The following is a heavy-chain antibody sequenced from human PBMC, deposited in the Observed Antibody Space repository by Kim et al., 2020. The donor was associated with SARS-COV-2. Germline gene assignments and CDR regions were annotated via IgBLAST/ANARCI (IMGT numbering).Heavy chain of an antibody. CDR2: IYYSGST. CDR3: ARLVGYSNGYEYYYYGMYV. J-gene: IGHJ6*02. V-gene: IGHV4-39*01. CDR1: GGSISSSSYY. D-gene: IGHD5-18*01. Sequence: SETLSLTCTVSGGSISSSSYYWGWIRQPPGKGLEWFGSIYYSGSTYYNPSLKSLVTISVDTSKTQFSLKLSSVTAADTAVYYCARLVGYSNGYEYYYYGMYVWGQGTTVTVSS.